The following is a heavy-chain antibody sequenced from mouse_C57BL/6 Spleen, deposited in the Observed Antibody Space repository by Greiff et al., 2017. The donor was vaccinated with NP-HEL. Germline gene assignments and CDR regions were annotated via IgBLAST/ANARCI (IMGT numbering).Heavy chain of an antibody. CDR3: ARQLRDNAMDY. CDR1: GYSITSGYY. Sequence: VQLKESGPGLVKPSQSLSLTCSVTGYSITSGYYWNWIRQFPGNKLEWMGYISYDGSNNYNPSLKNRISITRDTSKNQFFLKLNSVTTEDTATYYCARQLRDNAMDYWGQGTSVTVSS. D-gene: IGHD3-2*02. CDR2: ISYDGSN. J-gene: IGHJ4*01. V-gene: IGHV3-6*01.